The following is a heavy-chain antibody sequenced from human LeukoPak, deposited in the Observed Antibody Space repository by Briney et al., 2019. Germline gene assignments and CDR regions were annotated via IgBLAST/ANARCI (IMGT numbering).Heavy chain of an antibody. J-gene: IGHJ4*02. D-gene: IGHD2/OR15-2a*01. Sequence: GGSLRLSCAASGFTFSSCAMSWVRQAPGKGLEWVSTISGSGASTYYADSVKGRFIISRDTSKNTLYLQMNSLRAEDTAVYYCAKLRNTSPLYYFDYWGQGTLVTVSS. CDR3: AKLRNTSPLYYFDY. V-gene: IGHV3-23*01. CDR2: ISGSGAST. CDR1: GFTFSSCA.